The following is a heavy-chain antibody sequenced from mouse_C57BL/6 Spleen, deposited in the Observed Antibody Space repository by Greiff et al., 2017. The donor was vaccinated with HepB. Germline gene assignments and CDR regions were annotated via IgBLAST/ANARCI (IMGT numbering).Heavy chain of an antibody. Sequence: EVKLVESGGGLVKPGGSLKLSCAASGFTFSDYGMHWVRQAPEKGLEWVAYISSGSSTIYYADTVKGRFTISRDNAKNTLFLQMTSLRSEDTAMYYCARYDYGRGYFDVWGTGTTVTVSS. J-gene: IGHJ1*03. V-gene: IGHV5-17*01. CDR1: GFTFSDYG. D-gene: IGHD1-1*01. CDR2: ISSGSSTI. CDR3: ARYDYGRGYFDV.